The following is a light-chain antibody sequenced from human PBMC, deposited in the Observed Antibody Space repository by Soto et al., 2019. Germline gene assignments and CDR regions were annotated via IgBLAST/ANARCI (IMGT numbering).Light chain of an antibody. CDR3: QQAWT. Sequence: DIQMTQSPSTLSASVGDRVTITCRASQSIDSWLAWYQQKPGKAPKLLIYNVSSLKSGVPSRFSGSGSGTEFTLTISSLQPDDFATYYCQQAWTFGQGTKVDIK. V-gene: IGKV1-5*01. J-gene: IGKJ1*01. CDR2: NVS. CDR1: QSIDSW.